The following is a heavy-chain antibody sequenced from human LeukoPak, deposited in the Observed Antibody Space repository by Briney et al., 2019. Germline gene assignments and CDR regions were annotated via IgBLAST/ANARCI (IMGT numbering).Heavy chain of an antibody. D-gene: IGHD3-16*01. Sequence: GGSLRLSCAASGFTLDDYGISWVRQAPRKGLEWVSGINWNGGSTGYADSVKGRFTTSRDNAKNSLYLQMTSLRVEDTGLYQCARSLAVENAFDIWGQGTMVTVSS. CDR2: INWNGGST. V-gene: IGHV3-20*01. CDR3: ARSLAVENAFDI. CDR1: GFTLDDYG. J-gene: IGHJ3*02.